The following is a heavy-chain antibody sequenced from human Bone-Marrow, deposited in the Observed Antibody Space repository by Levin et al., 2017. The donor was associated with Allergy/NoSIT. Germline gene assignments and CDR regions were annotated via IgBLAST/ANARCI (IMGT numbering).Heavy chain of an antibody. J-gene: IGHJ4*02. CDR2: ITGSSDYI. CDR1: GFTFSTYT. V-gene: IGHV3-21*06. CDR3: TSPFPVDSNTWSIH. Sequence: GESLKISCEVSGFTFSTYTMDWVRQAPGKGLEWVSCITGSSDYIKYADSVMGRFTISRDNAKNTLYLQMNNLRAEDTAVYYCTSPFPVDSNTWSIHWGQGTLVTVSS. D-gene: IGHD2-2*01.